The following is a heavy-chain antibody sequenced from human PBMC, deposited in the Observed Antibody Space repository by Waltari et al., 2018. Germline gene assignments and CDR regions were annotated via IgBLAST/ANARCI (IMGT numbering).Heavy chain of an antibody. D-gene: IGHD6-6*01. Sequence: QVQMVQSGAEVKKPGASIKVSCRASGYTFTAYYMHWVRQAPGQGLEWMRWINPKSGVTNYAQKFQGRVTMTRDTSTAYMEMSSLTSDDTAIYYCASPQRYSTSSFDYWGQGSLVTVSS. CDR3: ASPQRYSTSSFDY. CDR1: GYTFTAYY. J-gene: IGHJ4*02. V-gene: IGHV1-2*02. CDR2: INPKSGVT.